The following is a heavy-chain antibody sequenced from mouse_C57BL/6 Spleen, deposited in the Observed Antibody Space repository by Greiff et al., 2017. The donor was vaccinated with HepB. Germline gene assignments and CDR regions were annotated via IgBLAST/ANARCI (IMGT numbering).Heavy chain of an antibody. D-gene: IGHD1-1*01. CDR3: ARKRSYYGSTPYWYFDV. CDR1: GFSLTSYG. CDR2: IWNGGST. V-gene: IGHV2-2*01. J-gene: IGHJ1*03. Sequence: VKLMESGPGLVQPSQSLSITCTVSGFSLTSYGVHWVRQSPGKGLEWLGVIWNGGSTDYNAAFISRLSISKDNSKSQVFFKMNSLQADDTAIYYCARKRSYYGSTPYWYFDVWGTGTTVTVSS.